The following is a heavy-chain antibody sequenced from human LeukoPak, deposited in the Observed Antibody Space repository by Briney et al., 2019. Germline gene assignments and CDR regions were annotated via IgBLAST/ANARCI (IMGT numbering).Heavy chain of an antibody. V-gene: IGHV4-59*01. CDR3: AREMGLSDAFDI. J-gene: IGHJ3*02. CDR1: GVSISSYY. D-gene: IGHD4/OR15-4a*01. CDR2: IYYSGST. Sequence: SETLSLTCTVSGVSISSYYWSWIRQPPGKGLEWIGYIYYSGSTNYNPSLKSRVTISVDTSKNQFSLKLSSVTAADTAVYYCAREMGLSDAFDIWGQGTMVTVSS.